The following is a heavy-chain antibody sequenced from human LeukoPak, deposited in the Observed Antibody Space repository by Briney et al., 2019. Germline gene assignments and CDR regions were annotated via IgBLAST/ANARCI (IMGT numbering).Heavy chain of an antibody. V-gene: IGHV3-21*01. CDR2: ISSSSSYI. D-gene: IGHD3-22*01. Sequence: PGGSLRLSCAASGFTFSSYSMNWVRQAPGKGLEWVSSISSSSSYIYYADSVKGRFTISRDNAKNSLYLQMNSLRAEDTAVYYCARDPFDYYDSSGYYRAGWFDPWGQGTLVTVSS. CDR1: GFTFSSYS. J-gene: IGHJ5*02. CDR3: ARDPFDYYDSSGYYRAGWFDP.